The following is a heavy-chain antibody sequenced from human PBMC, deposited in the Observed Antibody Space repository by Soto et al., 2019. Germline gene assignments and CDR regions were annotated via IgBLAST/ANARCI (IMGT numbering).Heavy chain of an antibody. CDR1: GYTLTELS. J-gene: IGHJ4*02. Sequence: ASVKVSCKVSGYTLTELSMHWVRQAPGKGLEWMGGFDPEDGETIYAQKFQGRVTMTEDTSTDTAYMELSSLRSEDTAVYYCATNLGLGYCSGGSCYGVLDYWGQGTLVTVSS. V-gene: IGHV1-24*01. CDR3: ATNLGLGYCSGGSCYGVLDY. D-gene: IGHD2-15*01. CDR2: FDPEDGET.